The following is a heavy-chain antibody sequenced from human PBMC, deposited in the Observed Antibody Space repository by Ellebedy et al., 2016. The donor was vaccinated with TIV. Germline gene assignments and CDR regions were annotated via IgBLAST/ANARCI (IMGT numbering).Heavy chain of an antibody. CDR1: GFTFTTYW. CDR2: VFSDGSST. V-gene: IGHV3-74*01. J-gene: IGHJ3*02. CDR3: VREYSSSSGRVFDI. Sequence: PGGSLRLSCAASGFTFTTYWMHWVRQAPGKGLVWVSRVFSDGSSTTYADSVKGRFTISRDNAKNTLYLQMNSLRAEDTAVYYCVREYSSSSGRVFDIWGQGTMVTVSS. D-gene: IGHD6-6*01.